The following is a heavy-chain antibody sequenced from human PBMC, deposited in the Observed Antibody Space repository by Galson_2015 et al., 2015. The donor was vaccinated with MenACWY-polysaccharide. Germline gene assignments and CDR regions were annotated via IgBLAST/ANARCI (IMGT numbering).Heavy chain of an antibody. D-gene: IGHD3-10*01. Sequence: ETLSLTCTVSGDSISNHYWTWVRQPAGKGLEWIGRVYADGETNYNSSLKSRVIMSTDTSKNQFSLKLSSVTAADTAVYYCAKWGRGEGTDYWGQGTLVTVSS. V-gene: IGHV4-4*07. CDR1: GDSISNHY. J-gene: IGHJ4*02. CDR3: AKWGRGEGTDY. CDR2: VYADGET.